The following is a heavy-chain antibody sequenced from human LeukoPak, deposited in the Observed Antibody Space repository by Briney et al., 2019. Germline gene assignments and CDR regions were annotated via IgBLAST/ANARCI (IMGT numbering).Heavy chain of an antibody. CDR3: ARRGYDTSGYRDPFDI. Sequence: GASLQISCKGFGYSFTSYWIAWVRQMPGKGLEWMGIIYLSDSDTTYSPSFPGQVTISVDKSISTAYLQWSSLKASDTAMYYCARRGYDTSGYRDPFDIGGQGTMVSVSS. D-gene: IGHD3-22*01. V-gene: IGHV5-51*01. CDR1: GYSFTSYW. J-gene: IGHJ3*02. CDR2: IYLSDSDT.